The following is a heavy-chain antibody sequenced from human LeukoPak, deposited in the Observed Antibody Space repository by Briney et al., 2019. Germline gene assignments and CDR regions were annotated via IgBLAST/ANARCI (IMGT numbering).Heavy chain of an antibody. CDR2: IYPSDSDT. CDR3: ARTMVRGVITSSFDF. J-gene: IGHJ4*02. CDR1: GYSFTSYW. D-gene: IGHD3-10*01. V-gene: IGHV5-51*01. Sequence: GESLEISCKGSGYSFTSYWIGWLRQMPGKGLEWMGIIYPSDSDTRYSPSFQGQVTISADKSISTAYLQWSSLKASDTAMYYCARTMVRGVITSSFDFWGQGTLVTVSS.